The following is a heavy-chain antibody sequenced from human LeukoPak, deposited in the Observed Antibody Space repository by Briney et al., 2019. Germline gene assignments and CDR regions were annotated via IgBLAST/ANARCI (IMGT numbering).Heavy chain of an antibody. D-gene: IGHD2-21*02. Sequence: GGSLRLSCAASGFIFNNYWMQWVRQAPGKGLEWVANINYGGNENYHVDSVKGRFSISRDNVRNSLYLQMNSLRAEDTAVYYCTRGDPDKWGQGTLVVVSS. V-gene: IGHV3-7*03. CDR3: TRGDPDK. CDR2: INYGGNEN. J-gene: IGHJ4*02. CDR1: GFIFNNYW.